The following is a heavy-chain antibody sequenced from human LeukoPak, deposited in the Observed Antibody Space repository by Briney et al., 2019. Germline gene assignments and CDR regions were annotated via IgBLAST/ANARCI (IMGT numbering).Heavy chain of an antibody. CDR2: ITASATIT. D-gene: IGHD3-10*01. Sequence: PGGSLRLSCAASGFTFRNYAMTWVRQAPGKGLEWLPSITASATITYYTASVKGRFTISRDDSKNTVSLQMDSLSAEDTALYYCAKYISDSGAYYAFDSWGQGTLVTVSS. CDR3: AKYISDSGAYYAFDS. V-gene: IGHV3-23*01. J-gene: IGHJ4*02. CDR1: GFTFRNYA.